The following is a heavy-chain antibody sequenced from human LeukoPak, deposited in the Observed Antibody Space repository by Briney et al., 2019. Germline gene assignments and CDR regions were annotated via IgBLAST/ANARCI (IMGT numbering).Heavy chain of an antibody. CDR3: ARHAATGYSDF. CDR2: IYYSGST. V-gene: IGHV4-59*08. D-gene: IGHD3-9*01. Sequence: PSETLSLTCTVSGGSISSYYWSWIRQPPGKGLEWIGYIYYSGSTNYNPSLKSRVTISVDTSKNQFSLKLSSVTAADTAVYYCARHAATGYSDFWGQGTLVTVSS. CDR1: GGSISSYY. J-gene: IGHJ4*02.